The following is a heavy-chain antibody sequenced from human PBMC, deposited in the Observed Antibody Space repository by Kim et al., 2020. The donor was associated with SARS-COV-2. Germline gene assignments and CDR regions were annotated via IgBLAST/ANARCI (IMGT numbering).Heavy chain of an antibody. V-gene: IGHV1-24*01. Sequence: ASVKVSCKVSGYTLTELSMHWVRQAPGKGLEWMGGFDPEDGETIYAQKFQGRVTMTEDTSTDTAYMELSSLRSEDTAVYYCATAAPIVVVPAAEHYYYYYGMDVWGQGTTVTLSS. CDR2: FDPEDGET. CDR3: ATAAPIVVVPAAEHYYYYYGMDV. D-gene: IGHD2-2*01. J-gene: IGHJ6*02. CDR1: GYTLTELS.